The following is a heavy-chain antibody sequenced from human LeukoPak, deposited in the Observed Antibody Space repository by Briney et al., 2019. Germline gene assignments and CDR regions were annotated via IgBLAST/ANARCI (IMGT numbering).Heavy chain of an antibody. J-gene: IGHJ4*02. CDR3: ASSSWPPRDY. Sequence: SQTLSLTCTVSGGSISSGGYYWSWIRQPPGKGLEWIGYIYHSGGTYYNPSLKSRVTISVDRSKNQFSLKLSSVTAADTAVYYCASSSWPPRDYWGQGTLVTVSS. CDR2: IYHSGGT. V-gene: IGHV4-30-2*01. CDR1: GGSISSGGYY. D-gene: IGHD6-13*01.